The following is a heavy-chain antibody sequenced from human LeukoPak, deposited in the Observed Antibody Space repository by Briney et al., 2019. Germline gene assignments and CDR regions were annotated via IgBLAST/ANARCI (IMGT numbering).Heavy chain of an antibody. V-gene: IGHV1-46*01. CDR3: ARDSIDNWTRSSWFDP. D-gene: IGHD3/OR15-3a*01. CDR2: INPSGGST. Sequence: GASVKVSCKASGYTFTSYYMHWVRQAPGQGLEWMGIINPSGGSTSYAQKFQGRVTMTRDMSTSTVYMELSSLRSEDTAVYYCARDSIDNWTRSSWFDPWGQGTLVTVSS. J-gene: IGHJ5*02. CDR1: GYTFTSYY.